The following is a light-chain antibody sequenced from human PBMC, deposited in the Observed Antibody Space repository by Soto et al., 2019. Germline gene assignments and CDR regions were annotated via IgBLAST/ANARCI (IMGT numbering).Light chain of an antibody. V-gene: IGKV3-20*01. CDR1: QSVSSSY. J-gene: IGKJ1*01. CDR3: QHSGNSHGT. CDR2: GAS. Sequence: ILFAQSPGTLCLSSGERATISCRASQSVSSSYLAWYQPDTGQAPRLLIYGASTRASGIPARFSGRGSWTDFTLTISRLETEDVQVYYCQHSGNSHGTFGQGTQVDI.